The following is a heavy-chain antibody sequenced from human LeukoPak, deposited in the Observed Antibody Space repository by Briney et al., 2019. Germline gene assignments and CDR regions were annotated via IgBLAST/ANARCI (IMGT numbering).Heavy chain of an antibody. V-gene: IGHV3-33*01. CDR3: ARDVGYCSSTSCYPLYCFDY. CDR1: GFTFSSYG. CDR2: IWYDGSNK. Sequence: PGRSLRLSCAASGFTFSSYGMHWVRQAPGKGLEWVAGIWYDGSNKYYADSVKGRFIISRDNSKNTLYLQMNSLRAEDTAVYYCARDVGYCSSTSCYPLYCFDYWGQGTLVTVSS. D-gene: IGHD2-2*01. J-gene: IGHJ4*02.